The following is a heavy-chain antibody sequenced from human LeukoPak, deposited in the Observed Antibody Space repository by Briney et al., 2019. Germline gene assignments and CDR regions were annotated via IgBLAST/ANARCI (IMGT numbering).Heavy chain of an antibody. Sequence: GGSLRLSCAASGFTFTTYWMSWVRQAPGKGLEWVANINQDGTEKFYVDSVKGRFTISRDNAKNSLYLQMNSLRVEDTAVYYCARGAYYDFWSGYVGGTFDAFDIWGQGTLVTVSS. V-gene: IGHV3-7*01. J-gene: IGHJ3*02. CDR3: ARGAYYDFWSGYVGGTFDAFDI. CDR1: GFTFTTYW. CDR2: INQDGTEK. D-gene: IGHD3-3*01.